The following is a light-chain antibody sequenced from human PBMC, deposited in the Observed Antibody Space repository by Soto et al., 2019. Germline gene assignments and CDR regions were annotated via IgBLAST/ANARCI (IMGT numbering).Light chain of an antibody. CDR1: QSLLHLNGNNY. V-gene: IGKV2-28*01. J-gene: IGKJ5*01. CDR3: MQALQNPVT. CDR2: LGS. Sequence: SVITQSPLSLAVTPGEPASISCMYSQSLLHLNGNNYLDWYLQKPGQSPQLLIYLGSNRASGVPDRFSGSGSGTDFTLKISRVEAEDVGIYYCMQALQNPVTFGQGTRLEIK.